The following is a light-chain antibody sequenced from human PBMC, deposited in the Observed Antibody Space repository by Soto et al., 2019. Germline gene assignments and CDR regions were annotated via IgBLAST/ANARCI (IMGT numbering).Light chain of an antibody. J-gene: IGKJ2*01. Sequence: EIVLTHSPATLSVSPGERATLSCRASQSVGSNLAWYQQRPGQPPRLLIYDASTRATDIPARFSGGGSGTEFTLTVNSLHSEDFAVYSCQQYNNWPYTFGQGTKLQIK. CDR2: DAS. CDR3: QQYNNWPYT. V-gene: IGKV3-15*01. CDR1: QSVGSN.